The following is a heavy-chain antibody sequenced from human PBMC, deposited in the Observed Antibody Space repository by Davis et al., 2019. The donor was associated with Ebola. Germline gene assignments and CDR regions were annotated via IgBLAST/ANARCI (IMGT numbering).Heavy chain of an antibody. CDR1: GFAFTRHS. J-gene: IGHJ3*02. D-gene: IGHD6-19*01. Sequence: GESLKISCAASGFAFTRHSMNWVRQAPGKGLEWIAFISSGGDDRYYADSVRGRITISRDNAKNSLYLEMNGLRDEDSAVYYCSREHHVGLAGRHAFDIWGQGTMVTVTS. V-gene: IGHV3-21*05. CDR3: SREHHVGLAGRHAFDI. CDR2: ISSGGDDR.